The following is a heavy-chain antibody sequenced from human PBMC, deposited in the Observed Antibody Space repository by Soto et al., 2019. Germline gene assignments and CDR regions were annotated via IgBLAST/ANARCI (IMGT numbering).Heavy chain of an antibody. J-gene: IGHJ4*02. D-gene: IGHD3-9*01. Sequence: QVQLVESGGGLVKPGGSLRLSCAASGFTLSDYYMTWIRQAPGKGLEWVSDISISGTTIHYADSVRGRFTISRDNAKTSLWLQRNTLRAEDTAVYYCARFRRDGYYNFWGQGTLVTVSS. V-gene: IGHV3-11*01. CDR3: ARFRRDGYYNF. CDR1: GFTLSDYY. CDR2: ISISGTTI.